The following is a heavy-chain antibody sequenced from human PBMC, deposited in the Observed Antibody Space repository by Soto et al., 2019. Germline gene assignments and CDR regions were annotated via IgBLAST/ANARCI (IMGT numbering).Heavy chain of an antibody. V-gene: IGHV1-2*02. Sequence: QVQLVQSGAEVKKPGASVKVSCKASGYTFIGYYMHWVRQAPGQGLEWMGWINPNSGGTNYAQKFQGRVTLTRDTSISTAYLALTSYDTAVYYCARGSAYDYRRFDYWGQGALITGSS. D-gene: IGHD5-12*01. J-gene: IGHJ4*02. CDR1: GYTFIGYY. CDR3: ARGSAYDYRRFDY. CDR2: INPNSGGT.